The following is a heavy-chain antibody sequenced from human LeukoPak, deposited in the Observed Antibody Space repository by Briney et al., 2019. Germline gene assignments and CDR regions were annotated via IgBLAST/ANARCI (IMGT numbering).Heavy chain of an antibody. V-gene: IGHV4-34*01. J-gene: IGHJ4*02. CDR1: GGSFGGYY. CDR3: ARHRGSGYYIFPSYLDY. Sequence: SETLSLTCAVYGGSFGGYYWNWIRQPPGKGLEWIGEINHSGSTNYNPSLKSRVTISVDTSKNQFSLRLSSVTAADTAVYYCARHRGSGYYIFPSYLDYWGQGTLVTVSS. D-gene: IGHD3-22*01. CDR2: INHSGST.